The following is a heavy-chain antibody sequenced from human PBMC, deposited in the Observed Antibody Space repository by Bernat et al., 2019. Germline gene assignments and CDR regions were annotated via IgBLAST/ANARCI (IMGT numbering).Heavy chain of an antibody. CDR2: IYYSGST. CDR3: ARGFTIFGVVTNYYYGMDV. Sequence: QLQLQESGPGLVKPSETLSLTCTVSGGSISSSSYYWGWIRQPPGKGLEWIGSIYYSGSTYYNPSLKRRVTISVDTSKTQFSLKLRSVTAADTAVYYCARGFTIFGVVTNYYYGMDVWGQGTTVTVSS. CDR1: GGSISSSSYY. V-gene: IGHV4-39*01. D-gene: IGHD3-3*01. J-gene: IGHJ6*02.